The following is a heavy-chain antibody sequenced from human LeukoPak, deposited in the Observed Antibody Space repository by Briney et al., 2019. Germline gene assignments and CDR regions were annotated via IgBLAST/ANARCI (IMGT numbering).Heavy chain of an antibody. V-gene: IGHV1-18*04. Sequence: ASVKVSCKASGYTFTSYGISWVRQAPGQGLEWMGWISAYNGNTNYAQKLQGRVTMTTDTSTSTAYMELRSLRSDDTAVYYCARDLEWITMVRGVSNLFDPWGQGTLVTVSS. D-gene: IGHD3-10*01. CDR2: ISAYNGNT. CDR3: ARDLEWITMVRGVSNLFDP. J-gene: IGHJ5*02. CDR1: GYTFTSYG.